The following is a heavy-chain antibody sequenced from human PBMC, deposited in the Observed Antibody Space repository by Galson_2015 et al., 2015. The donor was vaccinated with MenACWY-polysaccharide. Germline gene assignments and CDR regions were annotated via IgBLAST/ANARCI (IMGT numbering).Heavy chain of an antibody. J-gene: IGHJ4*02. CDR3: ATGGYSSSSEYYYFDY. D-gene: IGHD6-6*01. CDR1: GFTFSSYA. V-gene: IGHV3-23*01. Sequence: SLRLSCAASGFTFSSYAMSWVRQAPGKGLEWVSAISGSGGSTYYADSVKGRFTISRDNSENTLYLQMNSLRAEDTAVYYCATGGYSSSSEYYYFDYWGQGTLVTVSS. CDR2: ISGSGGST.